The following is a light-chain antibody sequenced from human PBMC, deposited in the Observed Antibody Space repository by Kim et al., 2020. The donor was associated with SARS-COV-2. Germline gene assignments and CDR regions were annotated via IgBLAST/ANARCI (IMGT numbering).Light chain of an antibody. Sequence: SSELTQDPAVSVALGQTVRITCQGDSLRSYYASWYQQKPGQAPVLVIYGKNNRPSGIPDRFSGSSSGNTASLTITGAQAEDEADYYCNSRVSSGNHNWVFGGGTQLTVL. CDR2: GKN. CDR1: SLRSYY. CDR3: NSRVSSGNHNWV. J-gene: IGLJ3*02. V-gene: IGLV3-19*01.